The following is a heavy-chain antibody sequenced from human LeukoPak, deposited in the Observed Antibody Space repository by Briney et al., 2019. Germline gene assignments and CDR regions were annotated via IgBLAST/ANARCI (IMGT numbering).Heavy chain of an antibody. CDR3: ARDRRGSYYTFDL. V-gene: IGHV4-59*01. CDR1: GGSINGYF. J-gene: IGHJ4*03. D-gene: IGHD1-26*01. Sequence: NPSETLSLTCSVSGGSINGYFWNWVRQTPEKGLEWIGYVSHTGATTSNPALKSRVSITIDTSKSQISLSMTSVTAADSALYYCARDRRGSYYTFDLWGPGTIVSASA. CDR2: VSHTGAT.